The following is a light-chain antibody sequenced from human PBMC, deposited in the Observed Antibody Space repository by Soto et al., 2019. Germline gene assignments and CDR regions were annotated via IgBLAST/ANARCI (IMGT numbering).Light chain of an antibody. V-gene: IGKV3-11*01. J-gene: IGKJ4*01. CDR2: DAS. Sequence: ELVLTQSPATLSLSPGERATLSCRASQSVSSYLAWYRQKPGQAPRLLIYDASNRATGIPARFSGSGSGTDFTLTISSLEPEDFAVYYCQQRNTWPLTFGGGTKVEIK. CDR1: QSVSSY. CDR3: QQRNTWPLT.